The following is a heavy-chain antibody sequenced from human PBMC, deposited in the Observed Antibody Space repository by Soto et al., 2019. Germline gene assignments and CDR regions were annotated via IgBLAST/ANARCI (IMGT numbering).Heavy chain of an antibody. Sequence: ASVKVSCKASGYTFTSYGVSWVRQAPGQGLEWMGWISAYNGNTNYAQKLQGRVTMTTDTSTSTAYMELRSLRSDDTAVYYCARDHDDYGALDIWGQGTMVTVSS. D-gene: IGHD4-17*01. CDR2: ISAYNGNT. CDR1: GYTFTSYG. J-gene: IGHJ3*02. CDR3: ARDHDDYGALDI. V-gene: IGHV1-18*01.